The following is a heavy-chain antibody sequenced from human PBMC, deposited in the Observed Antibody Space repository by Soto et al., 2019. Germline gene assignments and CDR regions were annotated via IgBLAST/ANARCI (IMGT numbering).Heavy chain of an antibody. CDR2: ISGSGGST. V-gene: IGHV3-23*01. CDR1: GFTFSSYA. Sequence: PGGSLRLSCAASGFTFSSYAMSWVRQAPGKGLEWVSAISGSGGSTYYADSVKGRFTISRDNSKNTLYLQMNSLRAEDTAVYYCANRAFYGSGSYYNPTWFDPGGQGTLVTVSS. CDR3: ANRAFYGSGSYYNPTWFDP. J-gene: IGHJ5*02. D-gene: IGHD3-10*01.